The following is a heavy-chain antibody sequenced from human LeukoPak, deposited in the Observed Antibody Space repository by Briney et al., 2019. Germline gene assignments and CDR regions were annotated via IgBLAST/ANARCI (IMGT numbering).Heavy chain of an antibody. D-gene: IGHD6-19*01. CDR3: ARGLRGSSGWYGFDY. CDR1: GYTFTSYY. CDR2: INPSGGTT. V-gene: IGHV1-46*01. J-gene: IGHJ4*02. Sequence: ASVKVSCKASGYTFTSYYMQWVRQAPGQGLEWMGIINPSGGTTAYAQKFQGRFTMTRDTSTSTVYMELSSLRSEDTAVYYCARGLRGSSGWYGFDYWGQGTLVTVSS.